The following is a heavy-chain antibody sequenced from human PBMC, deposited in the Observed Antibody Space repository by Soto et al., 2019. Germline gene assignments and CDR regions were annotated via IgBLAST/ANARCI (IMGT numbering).Heavy chain of an antibody. V-gene: IGHV4-59*01. J-gene: IGHJ6*03. Sequence: SETLSLTCTVSGGSISSYYWTWIRQPPGKGLEWIGYIYKSGNTNYNPSLKSRVTISVDTSKNQFSLKLRSVTAADTAVYYCARALGSRAPDYYYYYINGWGKGTRVTVAS. CDR3: ARALGSRAPDYYYYYING. D-gene: IGHD3-10*01. CDR1: GGSISSYY. CDR2: IYKSGNT.